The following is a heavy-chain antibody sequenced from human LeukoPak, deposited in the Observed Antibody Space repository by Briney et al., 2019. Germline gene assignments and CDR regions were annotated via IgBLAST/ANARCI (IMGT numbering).Heavy chain of an antibody. J-gene: IGHJ5*02. CDR1: GFTFSRYG. V-gene: IGHV3-30*02. Sequence: GGSLRLSCAASGFTFSRYGMHWVRQAPGKGLEWVAFIRYDGSHKYYADSVKGRITMSRDNSMNTLYLQMSSLRAEDTAVYYCATGSVAGYSSGWYWFDPWGQGTLVTVSS. D-gene: IGHD6-19*01. CDR2: IRYDGSHK. CDR3: ATGSVAGYSSGWYWFDP.